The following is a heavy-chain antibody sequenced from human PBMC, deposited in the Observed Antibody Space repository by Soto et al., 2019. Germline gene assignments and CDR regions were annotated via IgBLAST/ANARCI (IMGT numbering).Heavy chain of an antibody. CDR3: ARDLGPPNWFDS. J-gene: IGHJ5*01. CDR2: ISGYNGNT. CDR1: GYAFSGYR. Sequence: QVQLVQSGAEMKQPGASVKVSCKTSGYAFSGYRLSWVRQGPGQGLEWMGWISGYNGNTDYAQKFQGRVTMTTDTPTSTAYMELRSLRSDDPAVYYCARDLGPPNWFDSWGQGTLVTVSS. V-gene: IGHV1-18*01. D-gene: IGHD2-8*01.